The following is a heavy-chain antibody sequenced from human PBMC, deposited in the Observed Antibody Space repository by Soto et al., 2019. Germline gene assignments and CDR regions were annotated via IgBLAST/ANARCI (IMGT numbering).Heavy chain of an antibody. CDR1: GGSFSGYY. CDR3: AREELRITMIVVVITTWFDP. V-gene: IGHV4-34*01. Sequence: SETLSLTCAVYGGSFSGYYWSWIRQPPGKGLEWIGEINHSGSTNYNPSLKSRVTISVDTSKNQFSLQLNSVTPEDTAVYYCAREELRITMIVVVITTWFDPWGQGTLVTVSS. J-gene: IGHJ5*02. CDR2: INHSGST. D-gene: IGHD3-22*01.